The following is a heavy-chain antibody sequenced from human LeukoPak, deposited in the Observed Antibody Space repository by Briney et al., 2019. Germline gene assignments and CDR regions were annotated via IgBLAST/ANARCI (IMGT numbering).Heavy chain of an antibody. CDR2: MYYSGST. V-gene: IGHV4-59*08. J-gene: IGHJ4*02. CDR3: ARHSRGYDSEFGY. Sequence: ASETLSLTCTVSGDSIITYYRSWIRQPPGKGLEWIGYMYYSGSTNYNPSLKSRVTISVDKSRNQFSLTLSSVTAADTAVYYCARHSRGYDSEFGYWGQGTLVTVSS. D-gene: IGHD5-12*01. CDR1: GDSIITYY.